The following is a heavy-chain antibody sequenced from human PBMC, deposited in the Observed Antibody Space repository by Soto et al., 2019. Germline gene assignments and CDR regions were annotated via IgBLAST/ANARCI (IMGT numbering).Heavy chain of an antibody. CDR3: VKDMKWGGMTTIHYFDS. V-gene: IGHV3-9*01. J-gene: IGHJ4*02. D-gene: IGHD1-26*01. CDR1: GFTIDDYA. CDR2: ISSNSDTI. Sequence: EVQLVESGGGLVQPGRSLRLSCAASGFTIDDYAMHWVRQVPGKGLEWVSGISSNSDTIDYADSVKGRFTISRDKAKNSLFLQMNSLRPEDTALYYCVKDMKWGGMTTIHYFDSWGQGTLVTVSS.